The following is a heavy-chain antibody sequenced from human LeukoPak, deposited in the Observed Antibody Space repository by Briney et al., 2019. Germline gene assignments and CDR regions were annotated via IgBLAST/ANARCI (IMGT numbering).Heavy chain of an antibody. CDR1: GGSISGYY. CDR3: ARGRHGDQEYFQH. V-gene: IGHV4-59*01. CDR2: IYYSGTT. D-gene: IGHD4-17*01. J-gene: IGHJ1*01. Sequence: SETLSLTCTVSGGSISGYYWSWLRQPPGKGLEWIGYIYYSGTTNYNPSLKSRVTISVDTSKNQFSLNLSSVTAADTAVYYCARGRHGDQEYFQHWGQGTLVTVSS.